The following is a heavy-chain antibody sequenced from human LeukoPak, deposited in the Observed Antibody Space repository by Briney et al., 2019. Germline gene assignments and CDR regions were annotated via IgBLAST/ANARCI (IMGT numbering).Heavy chain of an antibody. D-gene: IGHD3-22*01. CDR3: AKRGVVIRVILVGFHKEAYYFDS. CDR2: ISSSSSYI. CDR1: GFTFSSYS. J-gene: IGHJ4*02. V-gene: IGHV3-21*04. Sequence: GGSLRLSCAASGFTFSSYSMNWVRQAPGKGLEWVSSISSSSSYIYYADSVKGRFTISRDNAKNSLYLQMNSLRAEDTAVYFCAKRGVVIRVILVGFHKEAYYFDSWGQGALVTVSS.